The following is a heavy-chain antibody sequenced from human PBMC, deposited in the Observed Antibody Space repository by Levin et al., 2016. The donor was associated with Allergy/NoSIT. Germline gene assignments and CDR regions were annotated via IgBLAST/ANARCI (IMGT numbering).Heavy chain of an antibody. Sequence: WIRQPPGKGLEWVSAISGSGGSTYYADSVKGRFTISRDNSKNTLYLQMNSLRAEDTAVYYCAKSIPGIAARHFDYWGQGTLVTVSS. V-gene: IGHV3-23*01. J-gene: IGHJ4*02. D-gene: IGHD6-6*01. CDR3: AKSIPGIAARHFDY. CDR2: ISGSGGST.